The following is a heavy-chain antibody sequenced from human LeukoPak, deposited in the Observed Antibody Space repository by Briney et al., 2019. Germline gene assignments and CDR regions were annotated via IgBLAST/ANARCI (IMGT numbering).Heavy chain of an antibody. CDR2: ISSRSSFI. CDR3: ARELPEVGYSSGWEVDY. Sequence: GGSLRLSCVASEFTFSDYNMNWVRQAPGKGLEWVSSISSRSSFIYYADSVRRRFTISRDNARNSVYLQMDSLRAEDTAVYYCARELPEVGYSSGWEVDYWGQGTLVTVSS. D-gene: IGHD6-19*01. CDR1: EFTFSDYN. J-gene: IGHJ4*02. V-gene: IGHV3-21*01.